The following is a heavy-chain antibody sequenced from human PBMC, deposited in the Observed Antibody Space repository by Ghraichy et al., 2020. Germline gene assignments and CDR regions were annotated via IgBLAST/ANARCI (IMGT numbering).Heavy chain of an antibody. CDR2: FGDGRGNT. D-gene: IGHD1-1*01. V-gene: IGHV3-23*01. CDR3: AKRATTGAADYFDS. J-gene: IGHJ4*02. Sequence: GGSLRLSCAASGFTFGDYAMSWVRQAPGKGLEWVSAFGDGRGNTYYADSVKGRFTISRDNSKDTLYLQMNNLRAADTAVYYCAKRATTGAADYFDSWGQGTLVSVSS. CDR1: GFTFGDYA.